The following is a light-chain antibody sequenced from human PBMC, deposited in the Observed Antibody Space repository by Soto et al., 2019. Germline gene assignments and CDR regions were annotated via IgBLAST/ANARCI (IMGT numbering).Light chain of an antibody. CDR3: CSYAGSYV. CDR2: DVS. V-gene: IGLV2-11*01. Sequence: QSALTQPRSVSGSPGQSATISCTGTSSDVGGYNYVSWYQHHPGKAPKLMIYDVSKRPSGVPDRFSGSKSGNTASLTISGLQAEDEADYYCCSYAGSYVFGTGTKVTVL. CDR1: SSDVGGYNY. J-gene: IGLJ1*01.